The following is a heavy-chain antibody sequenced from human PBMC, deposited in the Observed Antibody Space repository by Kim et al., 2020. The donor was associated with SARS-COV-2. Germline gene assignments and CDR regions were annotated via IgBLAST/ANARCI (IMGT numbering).Heavy chain of an antibody. CDR3: ARHGLPPRLLIAAAGTGPENWFDP. J-gene: IGHJ5*02. CDR2: IYPGDSDT. CDR1: GYSFTSYW. V-gene: IGHV5-51*01. D-gene: IGHD6-13*01. Sequence: GESLKISCKGSGYSFTSYWIGWVRQMPGKGLEWMGIIYPGDSDTRYSPSFQGQVTISADKSISTAYLQWSSLKASDTAMYYCARHGLPPRLLIAAAGTGPENWFDPWGQGHLVTVSS.